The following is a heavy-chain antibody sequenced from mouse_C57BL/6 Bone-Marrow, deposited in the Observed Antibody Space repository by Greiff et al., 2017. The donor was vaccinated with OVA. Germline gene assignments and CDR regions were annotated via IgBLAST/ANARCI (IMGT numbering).Heavy chain of an antibody. D-gene: IGHD3-2*02. V-gene: IGHV5-6*02. CDR1: GFTFSSYG. CDR3: ARHSSGFYYFDY. J-gene: IGHJ2*01. CDR2: ISSGGSYT. Sequence: EVKLVESGGDLVKPGGSLKLSCAASGFTFSSYGMSWVRQTPDKRLEWVATISSGGSYTYYPDSVKGRFTISRDNAKNTLYLQMSSLKSEDTAMYYCARHSSGFYYFDYWGQGTTLTVSS.